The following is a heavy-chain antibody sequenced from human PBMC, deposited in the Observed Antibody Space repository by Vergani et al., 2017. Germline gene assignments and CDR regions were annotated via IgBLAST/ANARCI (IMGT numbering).Heavy chain of an antibody. V-gene: IGHV3-43D*04. J-gene: IGHJ4*02. CDR2: ISWDGYST. Sequence: EVQLVESGGVVVQPGGSLRLSCAASGFSFDDYAMHWVRQGPGKGLEWVSLISWDGYSTYYADCAKGRFTISRDSSKNSLYLQMNSLRAEDTAVYYCARLSYDTTPYLQGGYDCWGQGTLVSVSS. CDR3: ARLSYDTTPYLQGGYDC. D-gene: IGHD3-22*01. CDR1: GFSFDDYA.